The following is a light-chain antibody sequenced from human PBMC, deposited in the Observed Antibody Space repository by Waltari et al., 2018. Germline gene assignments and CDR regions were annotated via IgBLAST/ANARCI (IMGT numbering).Light chain of an antibody. CDR2: GAY. V-gene: IGKV3-15*01. Sequence: EIVVTQSPATLSVSPGERVTLSCRASQNVGTSLAWYQQKPGQTPRLLIFGAYSRASGVPARFSGSGSGTDFTLAIISLQSEDFAVYYCQQYEDWPRHSFGGGTKVQIE. CDR3: QQYEDWPRHS. J-gene: IGKJ4*01. CDR1: QNVGTS.